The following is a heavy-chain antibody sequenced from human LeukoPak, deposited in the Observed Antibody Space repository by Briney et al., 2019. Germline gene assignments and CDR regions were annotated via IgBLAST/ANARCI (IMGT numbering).Heavy chain of an antibody. D-gene: IGHD6-13*01. CDR1: GFTVSSNY. CDR2: IYSGGST. J-gene: IGHJ4*02. V-gene: IGHV3-66*01. Sequence: GGSLRLSCAASGFTVSSNYMSWVRQAPGKGLEWVSVIYSGGSTYYADSVKGRFTISRDSSKNTLYLQMNSLRAEDTAVYYCARAAAGTLFDYWGQGTLVTVSS. CDR3: ARAAAGTLFDY.